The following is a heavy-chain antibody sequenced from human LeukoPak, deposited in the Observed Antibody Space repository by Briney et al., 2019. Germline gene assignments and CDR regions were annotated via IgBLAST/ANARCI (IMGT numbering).Heavy chain of an antibody. D-gene: IGHD6-13*01. V-gene: IGHV1-8*01. CDR1: GYTFTSYD. Sequence: GASVKVSCKASGYTFTSYDINWVRQAPGQGLEWMGWMYPNSGNTAYAQKFQGRVTITRNTSISTAYMELSRLRSEDTSVYYCARGSSSWIPYYYYMDVWGKGTTVTVSS. CDR2: MYPNSGNT. J-gene: IGHJ6*03. CDR3: ARGSSSWIPYYYYMDV.